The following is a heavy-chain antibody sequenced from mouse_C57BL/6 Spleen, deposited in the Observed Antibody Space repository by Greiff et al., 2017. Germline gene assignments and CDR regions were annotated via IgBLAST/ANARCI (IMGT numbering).Heavy chain of an antibody. CDR3: ARDSSHYFDY. J-gene: IGHJ2*01. Sequence: EVMLVESGGDLVKPGGSLKLSCAASGFTFSSYGMSWVRQTPDKRLEWVATISSGGSYTYYPDSVKGRFTISRDNAKNTLYLQMSSLKSEDTAVYYCARDSSHYFDYWGQGTTLTVSS. V-gene: IGHV5-6*01. CDR1: GFTFSSYG. D-gene: IGHD1-1*01. CDR2: ISSGGSYT.